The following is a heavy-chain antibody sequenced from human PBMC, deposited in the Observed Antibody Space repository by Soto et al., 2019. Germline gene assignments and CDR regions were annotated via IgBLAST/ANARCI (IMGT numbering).Heavy chain of an antibody. V-gene: IGHV3-33*06. D-gene: IGHD2-21*02. CDR2: IWYDGSKT. Sequence: QVQLVESGGGVVQPGGSLRLSCAASGFSFTTYGLHWVRQAPGKGLEWVAVIWYDGSKTYYADSVKGRFTISRDNSKNRLYLQMNSVRVEDTAMYYCVKDHCGGDGYSNTYFDYWGQGPLVTVSS. CDR1: GFSFTTYG. CDR3: VKDHCGGDGYSNTYFDY. J-gene: IGHJ4*02.